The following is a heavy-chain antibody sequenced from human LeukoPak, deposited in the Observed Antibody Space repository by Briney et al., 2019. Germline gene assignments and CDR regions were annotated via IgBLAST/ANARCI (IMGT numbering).Heavy chain of an antibody. D-gene: IGHD2-21*01. CDR2: IIPILGIA. J-gene: IGHJ4*02. CDR1: GGTFSSYA. CDR3: TIIPNVIVFTHQSEY. V-gene: IGHV1-69*04. Sequence: GASVKVSCKASGGTFSSYAISWVRQAPGQGLEWMGRIIPILGIANYAQKFQGRVTITADKSTSTAYMELSSLRSDDTAMYYCTIIPNVIVFTHQSEYWGQGTLVTVSS.